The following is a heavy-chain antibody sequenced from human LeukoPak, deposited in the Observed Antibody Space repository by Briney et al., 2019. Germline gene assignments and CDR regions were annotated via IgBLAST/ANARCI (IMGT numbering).Heavy chain of an antibody. Sequence: SETLSLTCAVSGGSISSGGYSWSWIRQPPGKGLEWIGYIYHSGSTYYNPSLKSRVTIPVDRSKNQFSLKLSSVTAADTAVYYCATSRAYYDILTGYSDPDAFDIWGQGTMVIVSS. CDR1: GGSISSGGYS. D-gene: IGHD3-9*01. CDR2: IYHSGST. CDR3: ATSRAYYDILTGYSDPDAFDI. V-gene: IGHV4-30-2*01. J-gene: IGHJ3*02.